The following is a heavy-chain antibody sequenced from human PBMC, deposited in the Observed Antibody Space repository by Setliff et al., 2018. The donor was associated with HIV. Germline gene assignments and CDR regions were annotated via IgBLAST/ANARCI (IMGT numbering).Heavy chain of an antibody. CDR1: GGSISSGTYY. Sequence: PSETLSLTCTVSGGSISSGTYYWSWIRQPAGKGLEWIGHIYTSGSTNYNPSLKSRVTISVDTSKNQFSLKLSSVTAADTAVYYCARGAIAAAGSLTDYWGQGTLVTV. CDR3: ARGAIAAAGSLTDY. D-gene: IGHD6-13*01. CDR2: IYTSGST. J-gene: IGHJ4*02. V-gene: IGHV4-61*09.